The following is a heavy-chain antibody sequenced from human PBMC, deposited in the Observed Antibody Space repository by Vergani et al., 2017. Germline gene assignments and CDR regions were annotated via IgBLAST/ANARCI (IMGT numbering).Heavy chain of an antibody. CDR3: ARGNYYGAGTYVDP. Sequence: ELQLVESGGGLVQPGWSLRLSCAASGSTFSVNYITWVRQAPGQGLEWVSHIYSGDETYYADSVKGRVTISRDTSKNTLHLKINNLEVEDTAVDYCARGNYYGAGTYVDPWGQGTLVTVSA. V-gene: IGHV3-66*02. CDR1: GSTFSVNY. J-gene: IGHJ5*02. CDR2: IYSGDET. D-gene: IGHD3-10*01.